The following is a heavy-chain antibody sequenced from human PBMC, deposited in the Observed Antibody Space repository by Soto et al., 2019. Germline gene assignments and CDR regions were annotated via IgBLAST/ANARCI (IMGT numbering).Heavy chain of an antibody. J-gene: IGHJ4*02. CDR1: GYSFMTYV. CDR3: ARGGRGIQLFLTFDH. V-gene: IGHV1-3*01. CDR2: INAGNGNT. Sequence: ASVKVSCKASGYSFMTYVIHWVRQAPGQSLEWMGWINAGNGNTKFSQHFQDRVTITRDTSASTVNMELSSLRSEDTAVYYCARGGRGIQLFLTFDHWGPGTLVTVSS. D-gene: IGHD5-18*01.